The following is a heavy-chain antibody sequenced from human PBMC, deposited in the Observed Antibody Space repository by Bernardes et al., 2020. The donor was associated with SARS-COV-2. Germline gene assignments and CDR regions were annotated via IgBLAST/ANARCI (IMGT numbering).Heavy chain of an antibody. CDR2: INPNSGGT. CDR3: ARFERGGPRSIAAAGNDNWFDP. CDR1: GYTFTGYY. J-gene: IGHJ5*02. V-gene: IGHV1-2*02. D-gene: IGHD6-13*01. Sequence: ASMKVSCKASGYTFTGYYMHWVRQAPGQGLEWMGWINPNSGGTNYAQKFQGRVTMTRDTSISTAYMELSRLRSDDTAVYYCARFERGGPRSIAAAGNDNWFDPWGQGTLVTVSS.